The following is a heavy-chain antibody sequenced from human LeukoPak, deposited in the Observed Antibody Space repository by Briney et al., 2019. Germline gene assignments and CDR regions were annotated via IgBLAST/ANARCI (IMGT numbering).Heavy chain of an antibody. Sequence: PGGSLRLSCAASGFTFSSYGMHWVRQAPGKGLVWVAFIRYDGSNKYYADSVKGRFTISRDNSKNTLYLQMNSLRAEDAAVYYCAISRYSSGWYREYYYYYMDVWGKGTTVTVSS. CDR2: IRYDGSNK. CDR3: AISRYSSGWYREYYYYYMDV. CDR1: GFTFSSYG. D-gene: IGHD6-19*01. V-gene: IGHV3-30*02. J-gene: IGHJ6*03.